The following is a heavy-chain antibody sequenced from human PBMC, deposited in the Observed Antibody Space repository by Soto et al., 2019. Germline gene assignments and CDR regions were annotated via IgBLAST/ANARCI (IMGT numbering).Heavy chain of an antibody. CDR3: ARLTYYYDGSGYY. J-gene: IGHJ4*02. CDR2: IYSGGST. Sequence: PGGSLRLSCAASGFTVSSNYMSWVRQAPGKGLEWVSVIYSGGSTYYADSVKGRFTISRDNSKNTLYLQMNSLRAEDTAVYYCARLTYYYDGSGYYSGQGTLVTVSS. V-gene: IGHV3-53*01. CDR1: GFTVSSNY. D-gene: IGHD3-22*01.